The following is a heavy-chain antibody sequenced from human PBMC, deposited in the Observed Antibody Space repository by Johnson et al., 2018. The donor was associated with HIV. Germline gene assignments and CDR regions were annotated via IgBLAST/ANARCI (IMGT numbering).Heavy chain of an antibody. CDR1: RFTFSSYG. Sequence: QVQLVESGGGVVQPGRSLRLSCAASRFTFSSYGMHWVRQAPGKGLEWVAVISYDGSNKYSADSVKGRFTISRDNSKNTLFLQMNSLRDEDTAVYYCAKSAASAGGDDAFDIWGQGTMVTVSS. CDR2: ISYDGSNK. D-gene: IGHD3-16*01. J-gene: IGHJ3*02. V-gene: IGHV3-30*18. CDR3: AKSAASAGGDDAFDI.